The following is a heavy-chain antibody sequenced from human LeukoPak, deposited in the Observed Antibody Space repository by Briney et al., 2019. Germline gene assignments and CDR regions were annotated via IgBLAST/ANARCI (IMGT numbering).Heavy chain of an antibody. Sequence: GGSLRLSCAASGFTFSSYAMHWVRQAPGKGLEWVAVISYDGSNKYYADSVKGRFTISRDNSKNTLYLQMNSLRAEDTAVYYCATDRYCSSTSCYMDHGMDVWGQGTTVTVSS. CDR2: ISYDGSNK. V-gene: IGHV3-30-3*01. J-gene: IGHJ6*02. D-gene: IGHD2-2*02. CDR1: GFTFSSYA. CDR3: ATDRYCSSTSCYMDHGMDV.